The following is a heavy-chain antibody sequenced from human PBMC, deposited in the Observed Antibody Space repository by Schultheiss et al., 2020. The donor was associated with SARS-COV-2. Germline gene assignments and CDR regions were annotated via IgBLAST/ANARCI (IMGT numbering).Heavy chain of an antibody. Sequence: ASVKVSCKASGYTFTGYYMHWVRQAPGQGLEWMGWINPNSGNTGYAQKFQGRVTMTRDTSISTAYMELSRLRSDDTAVYYCASQRAYCGGDCYPQPDFDYWGQGTLVTVSS. CDR3: ASQRAYCGGDCYPQPDFDY. J-gene: IGHJ4*02. D-gene: IGHD2-21*02. CDR2: INPNSGNT. V-gene: IGHV1-2*02. CDR1: GYTFTGYY.